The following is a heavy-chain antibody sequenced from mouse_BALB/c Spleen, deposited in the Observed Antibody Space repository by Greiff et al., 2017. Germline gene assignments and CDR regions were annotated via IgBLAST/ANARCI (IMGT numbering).Heavy chain of an antibody. V-gene: IGHV2-9*02. CDR1: GFSLTSYG. J-gene: IGHJ4*01. Sequence: QVQLKESGPGLVAPSQSLSITCTVSGFSLTSYGVHWVRQPPGKGLEWLGVIWAGGSTNYNSALMSRLSISKDNSKSQVFLKMNSLQTDDTARYYCARGTTARYYYAMDYWGQGTSVTVSS. CDR2: IWAGGST. D-gene: IGHD1-2*01. CDR3: ARGTTARYYYAMDY.